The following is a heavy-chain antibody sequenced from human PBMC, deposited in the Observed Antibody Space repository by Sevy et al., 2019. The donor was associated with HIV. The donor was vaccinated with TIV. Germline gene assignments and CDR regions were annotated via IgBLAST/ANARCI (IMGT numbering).Heavy chain of an antibody. V-gene: IGHV5-51*01. CDR2: IYPGDSDT. J-gene: IGHJ6*02. CDR3: ARQDPTYYYGMDV. D-gene: IGHD1-1*01. CDR1: GYSFTSYW. Sequence: GESLKISCKGSGYSFTSYWIGWVRQMPGKGLEWMGIIYPGDSDTRYSPSFQGQVTISADKSINTAYLQWSSLTASDTAMYYCARQDPTYYYGMDVWGQGTTVTVSS.